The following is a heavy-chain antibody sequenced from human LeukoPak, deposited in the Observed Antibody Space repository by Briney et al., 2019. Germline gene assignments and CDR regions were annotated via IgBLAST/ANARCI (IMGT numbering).Heavy chain of an antibody. V-gene: IGHV1-18*01. Sequence: GASVKVSCKTSGYTFTSYGISWVRQAPGQGLEWMGWISVCNGNTKYAQKFQGKVTMTTDTSTSTAYMELRSLRSDDTAVYYCAKTLSAARGVYYFDYWGQGTLVTVSS. CDR2: ISVCNGNT. CDR3: AKTLSAARGVYYFDY. D-gene: IGHD6-6*01. CDR1: GYTFTSYG. J-gene: IGHJ4*02.